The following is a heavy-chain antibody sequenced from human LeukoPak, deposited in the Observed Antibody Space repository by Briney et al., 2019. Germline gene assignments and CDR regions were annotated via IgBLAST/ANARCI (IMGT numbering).Heavy chain of an antibody. CDR3: ARFIVATVFVDY. CDR1: GGSISSSSYY. CDR2: IYYSGST. V-gene: IGHV4-39*01. D-gene: IGHD5-12*01. Sequence: SETLSLTCTVSGGSISSSSYYWGWIRQPPGKGLEWIGSIYYSGSTYYNPSLKSRVTISVDTSKNQFSLKLSSVTAADTAVYYCARFIVATVFVDYWGQGTLVTVSS. J-gene: IGHJ4*02.